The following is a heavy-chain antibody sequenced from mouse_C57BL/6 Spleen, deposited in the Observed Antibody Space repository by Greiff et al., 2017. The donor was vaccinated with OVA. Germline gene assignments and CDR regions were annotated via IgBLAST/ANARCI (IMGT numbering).Heavy chain of an antibody. Sequence: QVQLKQPGAELVKPGASVKLSCKASGYTFTSYWMHWVKQRPGRGLEWIGRIDPNSGGTKYNEKFKSKATLTVDKPSSTAYMQLSSLTSEDSAVYYCARSTGDYYGSSPLYAMDYWGQGTSVTVSS. J-gene: IGHJ4*01. CDR1: GYTFTSYW. D-gene: IGHD1-1*01. V-gene: IGHV1-72*01. CDR3: ARSTGDYYGSSPLYAMDY. CDR2: IDPNSGGT.